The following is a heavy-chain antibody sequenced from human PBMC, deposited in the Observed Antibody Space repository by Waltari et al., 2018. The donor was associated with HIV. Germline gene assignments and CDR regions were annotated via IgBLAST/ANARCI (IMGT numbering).Heavy chain of an antibody. CDR3: ARVVGAAGGPADY. V-gene: IGHV3-53*02. J-gene: IGHJ4*02. D-gene: IGHD3-10*01. Sequence: EVQLVETGGGLIQPGGSLRLSCAASGFTVSSNYMSWVRQAPGKGLEWVSVIYSGGSTYYAGSVKGLFTISRDNSKNTLYLQMNRLRAEDTAVYYCARVVGAAGGPADYWGQGTLVTVSS. CDR2: IYSGGST. CDR1: GFTVSSNY.